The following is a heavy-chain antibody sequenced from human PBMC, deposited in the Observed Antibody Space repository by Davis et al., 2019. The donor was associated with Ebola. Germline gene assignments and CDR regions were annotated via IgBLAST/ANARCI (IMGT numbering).Heavy chain of an antibody. V-gene: IGHV4-34*01. D-gene: IGHD6-13*01. Sequence: SETLSLTCAVYGGSFSGYYWSWIRQSPGRGLEWIGEINHSGSSNYNPSLKSRVTISVDTSKNQFSLKVTSVSAADTAVYYCARGLGMGWFDSWGQGTLVTVSS. CDR3: ARGLGMGWFDS. CDR1: GGSFSGYY. J-gene: IGHJ5*01. CDR2: INHSGSS.